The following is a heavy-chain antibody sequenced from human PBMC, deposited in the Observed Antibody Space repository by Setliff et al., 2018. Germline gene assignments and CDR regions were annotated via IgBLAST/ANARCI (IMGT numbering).Heavy chain of an antibody. D-gene: IGHD3-22*01. V-gene: IGHV1-46*01. J-gene: IGHJ3*02. CDR3: ARDVFPYHYEGAFDI. CDR2: INPSSGRT. Sequence: ASVKVSCKASGYTFTSHYMHWVRQAPGLGLEWMGTINPSSGRTSYAQKFQGRVTMTRDTSTSTVYMDMSSLRSEDTAAYYCARDVFPYHYEGAFDIWGQGTTVTVSS. CDR1: GYTFTSHY.